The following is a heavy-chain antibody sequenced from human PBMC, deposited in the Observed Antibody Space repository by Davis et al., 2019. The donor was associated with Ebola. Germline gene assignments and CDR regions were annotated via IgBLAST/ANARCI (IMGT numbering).Heavy chain of an antibody. CDR1: GFSYEVYW. V-gene: IGHV3-NL1*01. J-gene: IGHJ6*02. Sequence: GESLKISCVASGFSYEVYWMSWVRQAPGKGLEWVSTIDDGSRETHYADSVKGRFTISRDNSKNMVNLQMNSLRPDDTAVYHCARAKTTSGVDLGGIYSMDVWGQGTTVTVSS. CDR3: ARAKTTSGVDLGGIYSMDV. D-gene: IGHD3-3*01. CDR2: IDDGSRET.